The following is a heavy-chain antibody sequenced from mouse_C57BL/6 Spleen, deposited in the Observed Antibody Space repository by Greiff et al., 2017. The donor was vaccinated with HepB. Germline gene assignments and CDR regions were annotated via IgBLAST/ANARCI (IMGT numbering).Heavy chain of an antibody. D-gene: IGHD3-1*01. V-gene: IGHV14-1*01. CDR1: GFNIKDYY. J-gene: IGHJ4*01. CDR3: TTGEGLGAMDY. Sequence: VQLQQSGAELVRPGASVKLSCTASGFNIKDYYMHWVKQRPEQGLEWIGRIDPEDGDTEYAPKFQGKATMTVDTSSNTAYLQLSSLTSEDTAVYYCTTGEGLGAMDYWGQGTSVTVSS. CDR2: IDPEDGDT.